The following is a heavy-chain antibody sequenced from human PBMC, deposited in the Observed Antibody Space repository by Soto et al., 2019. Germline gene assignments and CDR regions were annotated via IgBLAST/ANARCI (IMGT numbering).Heavy chain of an antibody. D-gene: IGHD6-6*01. Sequence: SVKVSCKASGGTFSSYDISWVRQAPGQGLEWMGGIIPIFGTANYAQKFQGRVTITADESTSTAYMELSSLRSEDTAVYYCARDQDSSSTSRGYYYYYHGMDVWGQGTTVTVSS. V-gene: IGHV1-69*13. CDR2: IIPIFGTA. CDR1: GGTFSSYD. J-gene: IGHJ6*02. CDR3: ARDQDSSSTSRGYYYYYHGMDV.